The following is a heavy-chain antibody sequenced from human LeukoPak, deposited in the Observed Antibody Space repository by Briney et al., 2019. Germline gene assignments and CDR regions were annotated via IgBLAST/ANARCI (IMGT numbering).Heavy chain of an antibody. CDR1: GGSISSSNW. D-gene: IGHD3-10*01. Sequence: SETLSLTCSVSGGSISSSNWWSWVRQPPGKGLEWIGEIYQSESTNYNPTLKSRVTMSVDKSRNQFSLSLTSVTAADTAVYYCARGEQYGSGTVQFDYWGQGTLVTVSS. V-gene: IGHV4-4*02. CDR2: IYQSEST. J-gene: IGHJ4*02. CDR3: ARGEQYGSGTVQFDY.